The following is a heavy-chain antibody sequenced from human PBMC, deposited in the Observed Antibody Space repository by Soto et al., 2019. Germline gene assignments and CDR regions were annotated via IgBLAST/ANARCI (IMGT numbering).Heavy chain of an antibody. J-gene: IGHJ4*02. Sequence: RGESLKISCKASGYSFTSYWIGWVRQMPGKGLEWMGILYPGDSDTRYSPSFQGQVTISADKSISTAYLQWSSLKASDTAMYYCARHVIAVAGNVGYYFDYWGQGTLVTVSS. D-gene: IGHD6-19*01. CDR3: ARHVIAVAGNVGYYFDY. CDR2: LYPGDSDT. V-gene: IGHV5-51*01. CDR1: GYSFTSYW.